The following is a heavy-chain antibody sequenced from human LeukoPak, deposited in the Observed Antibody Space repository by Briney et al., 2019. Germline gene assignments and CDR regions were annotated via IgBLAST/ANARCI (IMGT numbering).Heavy chain of an antibody. CDR3: ARLVGATTYFDY. J-gene: IGHJ4*02. Sequence: SETLSLTCTVSGGSISSYYWSWIRQPPGKGLEWIGYIYYSGSTNYNPSLKSRVTISVDTSKNQFSLKLSSVTAADTAVYYCARLVGATTYFDYWGQGTLVTVSS. D-gene: IGHD1-26*01. CDR1: GGSISSYY. CDR2: IYYSGST. V-gene: IGHV4-59*01.